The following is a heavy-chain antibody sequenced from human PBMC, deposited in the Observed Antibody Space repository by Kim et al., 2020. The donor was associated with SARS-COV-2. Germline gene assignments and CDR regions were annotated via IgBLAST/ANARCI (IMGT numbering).Heavy chain of an antibody. CDR1: GYTFTSYG. Sequence: ASVKVSCKASGYTFTSYGISWVRQAPGQGLEWMGWISAYNGNTNYAQKLQGRVTMTTDTSTSTAYMELRSLRSDDTAVYYCARDRIGIAARPPEGEYGMDVWGQGTTVTVSS. J-gene: IGHJ6*02. D-gene: IGHD6-6*01. V-gene: IGHV1-18*01. CDR3: ARDRIGIAARPPEGEYGMDV. CDR2: ISAYNGNT.